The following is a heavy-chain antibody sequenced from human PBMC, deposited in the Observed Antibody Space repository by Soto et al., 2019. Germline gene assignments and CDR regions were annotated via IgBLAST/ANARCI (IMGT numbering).Heavy chain of an antibody. V-gene: IGHV3-73*01. CDR2: IRDKANSYAT. CDR3: TRGAYQLPYYYYYMDV. D-gene: IGHD2-2*01. CDR1: GFTFSGST. Sequence: GGSLRLSCAACGFTFSGSTIHWVRQASGKGLEWIGRIRDKANSYATASAASVKGRFTFSRDDSNNTAYLQMNSLKTEDTAVYYCTRGAYQLPYYYYYMDVWGKGTTVTVSS. J-gene: IGHJ6*03.